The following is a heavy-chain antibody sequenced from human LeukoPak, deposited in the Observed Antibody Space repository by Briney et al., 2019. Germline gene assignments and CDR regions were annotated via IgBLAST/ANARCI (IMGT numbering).Heavy chain of an antibody. CDR1: GGSFSGYY. Sequence: SETLSLTYAVYGGSFSGYYWSWIRQPPGKGLEWIGEINHSGSTNYNPSLKSRVTISVDTSKNQFSLKLSSVTAADTAVYYCARGSKSAAQQANWFDPWGQGTLVTVSS. V-gene: IGHV4-34*01. CDR2: INHSGST. J-gene: IGHJ5*02. CDR3: ARGSKSAAQQANWFDP. D-gene: IGHD6-6*01.